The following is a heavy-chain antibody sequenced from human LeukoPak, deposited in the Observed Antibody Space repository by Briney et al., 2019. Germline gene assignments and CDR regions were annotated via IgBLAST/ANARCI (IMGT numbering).Heavy chain of an antibody. J-gene: IGHJ6*02. CDR2: IYSGGST. Sequence: HPGGSLRLSCAASGFTVSSNYMSWVRQAPGKGLERVSVIYSGGSTYYADSVKGRFTISRDNSKNTLYLQMNSLRAEDTAVYYCARVPIWFGELGYYYGMDVWGQGTTVTVSS. CDR3: ARVPIWFGELGYYYGMDV. CDR1: GFTVSSNY. D-gene: IGHD3-10*01. V-gene: IGHV3-53*01.